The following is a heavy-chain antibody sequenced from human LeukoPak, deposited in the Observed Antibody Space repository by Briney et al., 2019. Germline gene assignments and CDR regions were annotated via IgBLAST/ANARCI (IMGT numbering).Heavy chain of an antibody. CDR1: GFTLNNYW. CDR3: ARGTDSSSWSRDLDY. J-gene: IGHJ4*02. D-gene: IGHD6-13*01. V-gene: IGHV3-7*01. CDR2: ISQDGSEK. Sequence: GGSLRLSCAVSGFTLNNYWMTWVRQAPGKGLEWVANISQDGSEKYYVDSVKGRFTISRDNAENSLYLQMNSLRAEDTAVYFCARGTDSSSWSRDLDYWGQGTLVTVSS.